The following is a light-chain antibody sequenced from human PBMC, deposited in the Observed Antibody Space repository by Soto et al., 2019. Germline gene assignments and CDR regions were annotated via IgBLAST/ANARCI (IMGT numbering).Light chain of an antibody. CDR3: QQYNNWPRT. CDR1: QSISNN. CDR2: DAS. Sequence: VMTQAPGTLSVSPRESATLSCRASQSISNNLAWYQQKPGQAPRLLMYDASTRATGIPDRFSGSGSGAEFTLTISSLQSEDLAVYYCQQYNNWPRTFGQGTKV. V-gene: IGKV3-15*01. J-gene: IGKJ1*01.